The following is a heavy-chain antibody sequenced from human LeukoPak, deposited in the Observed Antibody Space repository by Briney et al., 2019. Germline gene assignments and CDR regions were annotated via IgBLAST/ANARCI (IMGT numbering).Heavy chain of an antibody. CDR3: ARLSSGFNGRIRYYFDY. V-gene: IGHV4-59*08. Sequence: SETLSPTCTVSGGSISGYYWSWIRQPPGKGLEWIGYIYYSGSTNYNPSLKSRVTISVDTSKNQFSLKLSSVTAADTAVYYCARLSSGFNGRIRYYFDYWGQGTLVTVSS. D-gene: IGHD3-16*02. CDR2: IYYSGST. J-gene: IGHJ4*02. CDR1: GGSISGYY.